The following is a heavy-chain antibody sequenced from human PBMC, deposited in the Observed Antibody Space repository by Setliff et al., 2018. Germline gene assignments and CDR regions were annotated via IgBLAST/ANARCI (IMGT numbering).Heavy chain of an antibody. CDR3: ARAPNDLGVDWLFNNYFDY. Sequence: SETLSLTCNVSGGSVSSGYYYWDWIRQPPGKGLEWIGTVYYTGRTYYNPSLRSRVTIAVDAPDNHFSLKLRSVTAADTAVYYCARAPNDLGVDWLFNNYFDYWGHGTLVTVSS. V-gene: IGHV4-39*02. CDR1: GGSVSSGYYY. D-gene: IGHD3-9*01. J-gene: IGHJ4*01. CDR2: VYYTGRT.